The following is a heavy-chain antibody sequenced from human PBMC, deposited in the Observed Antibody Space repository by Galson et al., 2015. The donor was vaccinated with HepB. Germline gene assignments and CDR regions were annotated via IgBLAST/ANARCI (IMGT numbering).Heavy chain of an antibody. Sequence: SLRLSCAASGFYFSSYTMNWVRQAPGKGLEWVSYISSSSSTKYHADSVKGRFTISRDNAKNSLYLQMNSLRDDDTAVYYCARSYGADSHFDYWGQGTLVTVSS. CDR2: ISSSSSTK. V-gene: IGHV3-48*02. CDR1: GFYFSSYT. J-gene: IGHJ4*02. D-gene: IGHD4-17*01. CDR3: ARSYGADSHFDY.